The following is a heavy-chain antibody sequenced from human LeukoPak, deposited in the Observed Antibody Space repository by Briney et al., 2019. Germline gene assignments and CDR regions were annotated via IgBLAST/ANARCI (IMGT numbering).Heavy chain of an antibody. Sequence: MSWVXXXPXKGLEWXSAISGSGGSTSYADSVNGRFTISRDNSKNTLYLQMNSLRAEDTAVYYCARCGTDPGPYYFDYWGQGTLVTVSS. CDR2: ISGSGGST. CDR3: ARCGTDPGPYYFDY. V-gene: IGHV3-23*01. D-gene: IGHD1-1*01. J-gene: IGHJ4*02.